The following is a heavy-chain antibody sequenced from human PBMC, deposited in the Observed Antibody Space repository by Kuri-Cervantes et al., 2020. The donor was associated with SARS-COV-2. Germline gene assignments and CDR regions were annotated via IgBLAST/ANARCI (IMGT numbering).Heavy chain of an antibody. CDR3: ARGARAFYYYYGMDV. CDR2: ISGSGGST. V-gene: IGHV3-23*01. CDR1: GFTFSSYS. J-gene: IGHJ6*02. Sequence: GESLKISCAASGFTFSSYSMNWVRQAPGKGLEWVSAISGSGGSTYYADSVKGRFTISRDNSKNTLYLQMNSLRAEDTAVYYCARGARAFYYYYGMDVWGQGTTVTVSS.